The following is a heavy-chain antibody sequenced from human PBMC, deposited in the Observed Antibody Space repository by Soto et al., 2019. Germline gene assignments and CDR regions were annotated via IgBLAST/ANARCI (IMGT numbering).Heavy chain of an antibody. J-gene: IGHJ2*01. CDR3: ARDQMITMVRGRYFDL. D-gene: IGHD3-10*01. Sequence: QVQLVESGGGVVQPGRSLRLSCAASGFTFSSYGMHWVRQAPGTGLEWVAVIWYDGSNKYYADSVKGRFTISRDNSKNTLYLQMNSLRAEDTAVYYCARDQMITMVRGRYFDLLGRGTLVTVSS. V-gene: IGHV3-33*01. CDR1: GFTFSSYG. CDR2: IWYDGSNK.